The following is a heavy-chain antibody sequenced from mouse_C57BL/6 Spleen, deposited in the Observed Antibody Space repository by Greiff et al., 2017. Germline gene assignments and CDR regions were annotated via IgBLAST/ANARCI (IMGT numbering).Heavy chain of an antibody. Sequence: QVQLQQSGAELVKPGASVKMSCKASGYTFTSYWITWVKQRPGQGLEWIGDIYPGSGSTNYNEKFKGKATLTVDTSSSTAYMQLSSLTSEDSAVYYCARDGYSYAMDYWGQGTSVTVSS. CDR3: ARDGYSYAMDY. J-gene: IGHJ4*01. D-gene: IGHD2-3*01. V-gene: IGHV1-55*01. CDR1: GYTFTSYW. CDR2: IYPGSGST.